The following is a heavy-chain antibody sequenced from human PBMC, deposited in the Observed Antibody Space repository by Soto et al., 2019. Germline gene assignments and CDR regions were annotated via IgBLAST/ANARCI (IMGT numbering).Heavy chain of an antibody. CDR2: ISDNSSYI. J-gene: IGHJ4*02. CDR1: GFTFSTYS. D-gene: IGHD3-3*01. V-gene: IGHV3-21*06. CDR3: ARGGGCYAYDF. Sequence: PGGSLRLSCAASGFTFSTYSMNWVRQAPGKGLECVSSISDNSSYIYYADSVKGRFTISRDNSKNSVYLQMSSLRVEDMAVYYCARGGGCYAYDFWGLGTLVTGSS.